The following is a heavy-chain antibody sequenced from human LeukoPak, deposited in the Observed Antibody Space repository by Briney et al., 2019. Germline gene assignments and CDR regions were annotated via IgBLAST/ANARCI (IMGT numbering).Heavy chain of an antibody. D-gene: IGHD3-10*01. Sequence: ASVKVSCKASGYTFTGYYVHWVRQAPGQGLGWMGWIKPNSGGTNYAQKCQGGVTVARATSISSAYMGLGRLRSGDTAVYYCAREATMVRGVKLGYWGQGTLVTVSS. J-gene: IGHJ4*02. CDR1: GYTFTGYY. V-gene: IGHV1-2*02. CDR3: AREATMVRGVKLGY. CDR2: IKPNSGGT.